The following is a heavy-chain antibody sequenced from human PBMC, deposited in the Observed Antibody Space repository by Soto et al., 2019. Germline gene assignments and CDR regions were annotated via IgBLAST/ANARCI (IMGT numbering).Heavy chain of an antibody. CDR2: IRNKGNGYTT. D-gene: IGHD6-13*01. CDR3: TRAHSASWSATYFDY. V-gene: IGHV3-72*01. CDR1: GFTFSDHY. Sequence: GSLILSCAVSGFTFSDHYMDWVRQAPGKGLEWVGRIRNKGNGYTTEYAASVKGRFSISRDDSQNSLYLQMNSLKTEDTAMYYCTRAHSASWSATYFDYWGLGTLVTVSS. J-gene: IGHJ4*02.